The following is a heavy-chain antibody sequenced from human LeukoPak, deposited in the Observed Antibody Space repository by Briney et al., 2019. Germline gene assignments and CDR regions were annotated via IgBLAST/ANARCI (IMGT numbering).Heavy chain of an antibody. CDR3: ASSRFGEPYRPYKAAFDI. CDR1: GDSVSSNSAA. D-gene: IGHD3-10*01. CDR2: TYYRSKWYN. V-gene: IGHV6-1*01. J-gene: IGHJ3*02. Sequence: SQTLSLTCAISGDSVSSNSAAWNWIRQSPSRGLEWLGRTYYRSKWYNDYAVSVKSQITINPDTSKNQFSLQLNSVTPEDTAVYYCASSRFGEPYRPYKAAFDIWGQGTMVTVSS.